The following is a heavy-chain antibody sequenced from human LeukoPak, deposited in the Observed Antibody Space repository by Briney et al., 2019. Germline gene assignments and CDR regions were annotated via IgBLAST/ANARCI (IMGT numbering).Heavy chain of an antibody. CDR1: GCTFSSYT. V-gene: IGHV1-69*02. D-gene: IGHD2-15*01. CDR3: ALGLVVAADDAFDI. Sequence: SVTVSFKCSGCTFSSYTNSWVRQAPGPGLEWMGRIIPILGIANYAQKFQGRVTITADKSTSTAYMELRSLRAEDTAVYYCALGLVVAADDAFDIWGQGTMVTVSS. J-gene: IGHJ3*02. CDR2: IIPILGIA.